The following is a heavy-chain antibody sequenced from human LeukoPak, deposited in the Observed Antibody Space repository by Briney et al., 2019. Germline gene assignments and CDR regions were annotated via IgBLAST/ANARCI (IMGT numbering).Heavy chain of an antibody. CDR3: ANLPRGDY. D-gene: IGHD3-10*01. J-gene: IGHJ4*02. Sequence: GGSLRLSCAASGFTVSRNYMSWVRQAPGQGLEWVSVIYSSGNTYYADFVKGRFTISRDNSKNTLYLQINSLTAEDTAVYYCANLPRGDYWGLGTLVTVSS. V-gene: IGHV3-53*01. CDR2: IYSSGNT. CDR1: GFTVSRNY.